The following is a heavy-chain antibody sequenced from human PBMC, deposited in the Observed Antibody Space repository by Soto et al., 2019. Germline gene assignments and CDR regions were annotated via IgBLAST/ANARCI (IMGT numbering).Heavy chain of an antibody. V-gene: IGHV4-4*02. CDR2: IYYSGST. Sequence: SETLSLTCTVSVGSISSNNWWSWVRQPPGKGLEWIGYIYYSGSTNYNPSLKSRVTISVDTSKNQFSLKLSSVTAADTAVYYCASSSAEDYYYGMDVWGQGTTVTVSS. J-gene: IGHJ6*02. CDR3: ASSSAEDYYYGMDV. CDR1: VGSISSNNW. D-gene: IGHD6-6*01.